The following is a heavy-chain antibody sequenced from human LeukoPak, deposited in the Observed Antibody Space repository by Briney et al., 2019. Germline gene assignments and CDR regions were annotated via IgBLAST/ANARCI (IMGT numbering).Heavy chain of an antibody. Sequence: GGSLRLSCAASGFTFSSYAMSWVRQAPGKGLEWVSAISGSGGSTYYADSVKGRFTISRDNSENTLYLQMNSLRAEDTAVYYCAKAVYSSSWYLPRFDYWGQGTLVTVSS. CDR2: ISGSGGST. D-gene: IGHD6-13*01. CDR1: GFTFSSYA. V-gene: IGHV3-23*01. J-gene: IGHJ4*02. CDR3: AKAVYSSSWYLPRFDY.